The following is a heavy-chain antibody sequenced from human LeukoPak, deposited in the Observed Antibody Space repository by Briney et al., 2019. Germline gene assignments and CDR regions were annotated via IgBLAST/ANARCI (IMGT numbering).Heavy chain of an antibody. Sequence: SGGSLRLSCAASGFTFSSYAMSWVRQAPGKGLEWVANIKQDGSEKYYVDSVKGRFTISRDNAKNSLYLQMNSLRAEDTAVYYCARGFGRPWGQGTLVTVSS. J-gene: IGHJ5*02. V-gene: IGHV3-7*01. D-gene: IGHD3-16*01. CDR3: ARGFGRP. CDR1: GFTFSSYA. CDR2: IKQDGSEK.